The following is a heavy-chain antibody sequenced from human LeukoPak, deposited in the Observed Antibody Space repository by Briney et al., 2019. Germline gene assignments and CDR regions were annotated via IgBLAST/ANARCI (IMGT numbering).Heavy chain of an antibody. J-gene: IGHJ4*02. CDR3: ARDSRSLTGTTRFDY. CDR1: GFTVSSNY. V-gene: IGHV3-53*01. CDR2: IYSGGST. Sequence: PGGSLRLSCAASGFTVSSNYMSWVRQAPGKGLEWVSVIYSGGSTYYADSVKGRFTISRDNSKNTLYLQMNSLRAEDTAVYYCARDSRSLTGTTRFDYWGQGTLVTVSS. D-gene: IGHD1-7*01.